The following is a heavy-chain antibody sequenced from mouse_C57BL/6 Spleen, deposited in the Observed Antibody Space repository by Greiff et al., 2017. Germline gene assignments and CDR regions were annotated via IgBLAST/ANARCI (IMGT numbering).Heavy chain of an antibody. CDR2: IYPGDGDT. CDR1: GYAFSSSW. V-gene: IGHV1-82*01. CDR3: ARLTGYAMDY. Sequence: PLQQSGPELVKPGASVKISCKASGYAFSSSWMNWVKQRPGKGLEWIGRIYPGDGDTNYNGKFKGKATLTADKSSSTAYMQLSSLTSEDSAVYFCARLTGYAMDYWGQGTSVTVSS. J-gene: IGHJ4*01.